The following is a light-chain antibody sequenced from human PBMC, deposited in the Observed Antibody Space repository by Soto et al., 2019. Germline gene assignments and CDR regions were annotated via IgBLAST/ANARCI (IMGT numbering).Light chain of an antibody. J-gene: IGKJ2*01. CDR3: QHSDSTPYN. CDR1: QTISTY. CDR2: DAS. Sequence: DIQLPQSPSSLSAFVGDMVTITCRASQTISTYLNWYQQKPGKAPRLLIYDASSLLSGDQSRFRGCGSGTDFTLTIASLQPEYCSTYYCQHSDSTPYNFGQGTKVEI. V-gene: IGKV1-39*01.